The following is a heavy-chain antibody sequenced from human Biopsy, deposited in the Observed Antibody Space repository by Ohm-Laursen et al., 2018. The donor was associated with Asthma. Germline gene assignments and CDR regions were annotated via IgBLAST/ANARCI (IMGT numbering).Heavy chain of an antibody. Sequence: TLSLTCAVSGGSISSGAYYWSWVRQPPGKGLEWIGYIYYIGGTYYNPSLKSRVAISLDTSKNQFSLKLSSVTAADTAVYFCARRGGVRRYFDYWGQGTLVTVSS. CDR1: GGSISSGAYY. CDR3: ARRGGVRRYFDY. J-gene: IGHJ4*02. CDR2: IYYIGGT. V-gene: IGHV4-30-4*01. D-gene: IGHD3-16*01.